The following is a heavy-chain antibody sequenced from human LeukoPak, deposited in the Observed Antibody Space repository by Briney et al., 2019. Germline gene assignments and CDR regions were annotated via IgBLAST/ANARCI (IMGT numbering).Heavy chain of an antibody. V-gene: IGHV4-61*02. CDR2: ISAGGRT. CDR3: TRGGHDYGGSFDT. J-gene: IGHJ5*02. Sequence: SETLSLTCAISGASIASGSYHWDWIRQPAGSRPEYIGRISAGGRTNYNPSPKSRLTISMDTSKNHVSLRLSSVTAADTAVYYCTRGGHDYGGSFDTWGQGTLVTVSS. CDR1: GASIASGSYH. D-gene: IGHD4-23*01.